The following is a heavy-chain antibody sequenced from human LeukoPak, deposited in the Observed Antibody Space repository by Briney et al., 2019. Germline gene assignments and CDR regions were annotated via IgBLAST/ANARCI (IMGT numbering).Heavy chain of an antibody. D-gene: IGHD5-12*01. J-gene: IGHJ4*02. CDR3: AREGGYSGYDSGYYFDY. CDR1: GFTFSSSW. V-gene: IGHV3-7*01. CDR2: IKQVGSEK. Sequence: PGGSLRLSCAASGFTFSSSWMSWVRQAPGKGLEWVANIKQVGSEKYYVDSVKGRFTISRDNAKNSLYLQMNSLRAEDTAVYYCAREGGYSGYDSGYYFDYWGQGTLVTVSS.